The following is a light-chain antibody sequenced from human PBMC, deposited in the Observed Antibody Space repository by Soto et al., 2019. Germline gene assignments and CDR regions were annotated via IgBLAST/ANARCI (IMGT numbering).Light chain of an antibody. CDR3: QHDYNLPLT. CDR1: QSVSSSY. V-gene: IGKV3D-7*01. Sequence: EIVMTQSPATLSLSPGERATLSCRASQSVSSSYLSWYQQKPGQAPRLLIYGASTRATGIPARFSGSGSGTDFTLTISTLQPEDFAVYDCQHDYNLPLTFGGGTKVEIK. CDR2: GAS. J-gene: IGKJ4*01.